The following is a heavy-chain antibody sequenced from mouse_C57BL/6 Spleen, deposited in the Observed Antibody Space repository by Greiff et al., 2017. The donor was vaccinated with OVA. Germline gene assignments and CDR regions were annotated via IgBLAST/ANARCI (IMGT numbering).Heavy chain of an antibody. CDR3: ARAYGDGCDY. J-gene: IGHJ2*01. CDR1: GFTFSDYG. D-gene: IGHD2-13*01. Sequence: VQLKESGGGLVKPGGSLKLSCAASGFTFSDYGMHWVRQAPEKGLEWVAYISSGSSTIYYADTVKGRFTISRDNAKNTLFLQMTSLRSEDTAMYDWARAYGDGCDYWGQGTTLTVSS. V-gene: IGHV5-17*01. CDR2: ISSGSSTI.